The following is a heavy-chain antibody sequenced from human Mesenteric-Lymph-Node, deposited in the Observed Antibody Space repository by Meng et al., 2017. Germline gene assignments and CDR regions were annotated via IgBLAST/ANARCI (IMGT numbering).Heavy chain of an antibody. V-gene: IGHV3-23*01. CDR3: ATFPDIVVVVAAKPY. CDR1: GFTFSSYV. CDR2: ISGSGGST. D-gene: IGHD2-15*01. J-gene: IGHJ4*02. Sequence: GGSLRLSCAASGFTFSSYVMSWVRQAPGKGLEWVSAISGSGGSTYYADSVKGRFTISRDNSKNTLYLQMNSLRAEDTAVYYCATFPDIVVVVAAKPYWGQGTLVTVSS.